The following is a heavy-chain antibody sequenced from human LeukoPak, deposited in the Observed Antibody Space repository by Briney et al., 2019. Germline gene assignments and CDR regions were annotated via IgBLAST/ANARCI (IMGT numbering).Heavy chain of an antibody. J-gene: IGHJ4*02. Sequence: GGSLRLSCAASGVTFSTYSMNWVRQAPGKGLEWVSSISSSSSYIYYADSVKGRFIISRDNAKNSLYLQMNSLGAEDTAVYYCSYDSSGDDWGQGTLVTVSS. D-gene: IGHD3-22*01. CDR1: GVTFSTYS. CDR3: SYDSSGDD. V-gene: IGHV3-21*01. CDR2: ISSSSSYI.